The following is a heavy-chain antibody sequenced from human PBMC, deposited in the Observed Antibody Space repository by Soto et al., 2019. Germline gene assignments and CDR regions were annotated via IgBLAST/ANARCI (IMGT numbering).Heavy chain of an antibody. Sequence: EVQLVESGGGLAQPGGSLRLSCAASGFIFNGYWMHWVRQAPGKGLVWVSRINVDGSSISYVDSVKGRFTISRDNAKNTVDLQMNSLRVEDTAVYYCARDIGTVTTALDYWGQGTLVIVSS. J-gene: IGHJ4*02. CDR2: INVDGSSI. CDR3: ARDIGTVTTALDY. V-gene: IGHV3-74*01. D-gene: IGHD4-17*01. CDR1: GFIFNGYW.